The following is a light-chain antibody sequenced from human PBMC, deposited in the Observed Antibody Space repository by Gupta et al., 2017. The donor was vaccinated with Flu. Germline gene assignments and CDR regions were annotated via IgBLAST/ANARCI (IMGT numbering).Light chain of an antibody. V-gene: IGLV2-14*03. CDR1: SSDVGVYNY. CDR2: DVS. Sequence: SITISCTGTSSDVGVYNYVSWYQQHPGKAPKLMIYDVSNRPSGVSNRFSGSKSGNTASLTISGLQAEDEADYYCSSYTSSSTKVFGGGTNLTVL. CDR3: SSYTSSSTKV. J-gene: IGLJ3*02.